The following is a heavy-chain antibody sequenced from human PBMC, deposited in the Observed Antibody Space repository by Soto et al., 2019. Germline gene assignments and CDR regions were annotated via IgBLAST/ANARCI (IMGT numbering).Heavy chain of an antibody. CDR1: GGSISNGGYY. V-gene: IGHV4-31*03. J-gene: IGHJ4*01. D-gene: IGHD3-10*01. Sequence: SETLSLTCTVSGGSISNGGYYWNWVRQHPGKGLEWIGYIHYSGSTWYNPSLGSRVTISVDTSKDQFSLKLRSVTAADTAVYYCARVRGSGSYAAYYFDSWGQGTLVTLSS. CDR2: IHYSGST. CDR3: ARVRGSGSYAAYYFDS.